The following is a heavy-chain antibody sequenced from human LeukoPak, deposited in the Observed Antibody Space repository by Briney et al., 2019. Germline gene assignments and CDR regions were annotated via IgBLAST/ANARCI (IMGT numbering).Heavy chain of an antibody. V-gene: IGHV4-4*07. Sequence: PSETLSHTCTVYGASFSGYYWSWIRQPVGKGLEWIGRIYTSGSTNYNPSLKSRVTISVDTSKNQFSLKLSSVTAADTAVYYCAREGAPRGDWYFDLWGRGNLVTVSS. CDR1: GASFSGYY. J-gene: IGHJ2*01. D-gene: IGHD3-10*01. CDR2: IYTSGST. CDR3: AREGAPRGDWYFDL.